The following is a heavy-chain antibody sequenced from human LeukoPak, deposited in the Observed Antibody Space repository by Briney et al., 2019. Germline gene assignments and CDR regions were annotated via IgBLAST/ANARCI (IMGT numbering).Heavy chain of an antibody. J-gene: IGHJ4*02. D-gene: IGHD3-16*02. CDR1: GFAFSSYG. Sequence: GGTLRLSCAASGFAFSSYGMSWVRQAPGKGLEWVSAISGSGGSTYYADSVKGRFTISRDNSKNTLYLQMNSLRAEDTAVYYCAKGGSYRSQPYFDYWGQGTPVTVSS. CDR2: ISGSGGST. V-gene: IGHV3-23*01. CDR3: AKGGSYRSQPYFDY.